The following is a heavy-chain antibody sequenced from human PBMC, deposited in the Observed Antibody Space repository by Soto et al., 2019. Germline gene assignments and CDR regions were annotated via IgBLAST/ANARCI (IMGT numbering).Heavy chain of an antibody. V-gene: IGHV1-69*06. CDR3: AGSRGGGGELLRWFDP. Sequence: QVQLVQSGAEVKKPGSSVKVSCKASGGTFSSYAISWVRQAPGQGLEWMGGIIPIFGTANYAQKFQGRVTITADKSTSTAYMELGSLGSEDRAVYYCAGSRGGGGELLRWFDPWGQGTLVTVSS. D-gene: IGHD1-26*01. J-gene: IGHJ5*02. CDR1: GGTFSSYA. CDR2: IIPIFGTA.